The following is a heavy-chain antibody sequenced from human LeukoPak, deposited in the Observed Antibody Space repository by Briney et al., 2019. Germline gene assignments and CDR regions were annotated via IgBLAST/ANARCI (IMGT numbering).Heavy chain of an antibody. D-gene: IGHD1-26*01. Sequence: SETLSLTCAVSRGSISSYYWSWIRQPPGKGLEWIGYIYYTGSTNYNPSLKSRVSVDTSKNQFSPKLSSVTAADTAVYYCARGNSGSYYGFDYWGQGTLVTVSS. CDR3: ARGNSGSYYGFDY. J-gene: IGHJ4*02. CDR1: RGSISSYY. V-gene: IGHV4-59*01. CDR2: IYYTGST.